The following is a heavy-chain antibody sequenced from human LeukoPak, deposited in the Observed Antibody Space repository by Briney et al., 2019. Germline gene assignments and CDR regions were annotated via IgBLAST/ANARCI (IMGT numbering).Heavy chain of an antibody. CDR1: GFTVSSNY. D-gene: IGHD4-17*01. CDR2: IYSGGST. J-gene: IGHJ4*02. Sequence: PGGSLRLSCAASGFTVSSNYMSWVRQAPGKGLEWVSVIYSGGSTYYADSVKGRFTISRDNSKNTLYLQMNSLRAEDTAVYYCARVYGAVTYYSDYWGQGTLVTVSS. V-gene: IGHV3-66*01. CDR3: ARVYGAVTYYSDY.